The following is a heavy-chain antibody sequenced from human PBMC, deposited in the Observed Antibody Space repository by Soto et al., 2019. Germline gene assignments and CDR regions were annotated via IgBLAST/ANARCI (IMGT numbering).Heavy chain of an antibody. CDR1: GGSISSYY. D-gene: IGHD3-16*01. V-gene: IGHV4-59*08. J-gene: IGHJ5*02. Sequence: SETLSLTCTVSGGSISSYYWSWIRQPPGKGLEWIGYIYYSGSTKYNPSLKSRVTISVDTSKNQFSLKLNSVTAADTAVYYCARLGGGTWFDPWGQGTLVTVSP. CDR2: IYYSGST. CDR3: ARLGGGTWFDP.